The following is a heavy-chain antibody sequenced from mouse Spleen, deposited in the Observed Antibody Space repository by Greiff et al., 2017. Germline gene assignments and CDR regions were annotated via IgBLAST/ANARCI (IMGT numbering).Heavy chain of an antibody. CDR1: GFSLTSYG. J-gene: IGHJ4*01. CDR3: AKKGEEGYYYAMDY. Sequence: QVQLKESGPGLVQPSQSLSITCTVSGFSLTSYGVHWVRQSPGKGLEWLGVIWRGGSTDYNAAFMSRLSITKDNSKSQVFFKMNSLQADDTAIYYCAKKGEEGYYYAMDYWGQGTSVTVSS. CDR2: IWRGGST. V-gene: IGHV2-5*01.